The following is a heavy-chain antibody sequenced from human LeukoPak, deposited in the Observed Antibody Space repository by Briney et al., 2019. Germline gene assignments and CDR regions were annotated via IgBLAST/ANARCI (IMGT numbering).Heavy chain of an antibody. Sequence: SQTLSLTCTVSGGSISSGDYYWSWIRQPPGKRLEWIAYMYYSGSTYYNLSLTSRVTMSADTSNNQLSLTPSSVTAADTAVSYCARPYYYDSRIDPWGQGILVTVSS. V-gene: IGHV4-30-4*01. J-gene: IGHJ5*02. CDR2: MYYSGST. D-gene: IGHD3-22*01. CDR3: ARPYYYDSRIDP. CDR1: GGSISSGDYY.